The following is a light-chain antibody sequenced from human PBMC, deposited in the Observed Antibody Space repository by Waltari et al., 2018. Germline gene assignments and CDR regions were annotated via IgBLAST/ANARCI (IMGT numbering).Light chain of an antibody. CDR2: AAS. CDR3: QQFDTNSS. CDR1: QGISSY. J-gene: IGKJ2*01. Sequence: IQLTQSPSSLSASVGDRVTITCRASQGISSYLAWYQQKPGKAPKLLIYAASTLQSGVPSRFSGSGSGTDFTLTISSLQPDDFATYYCQQFDTNSSFGQGTKLEIK. V-gene: IGKV1-9*01.